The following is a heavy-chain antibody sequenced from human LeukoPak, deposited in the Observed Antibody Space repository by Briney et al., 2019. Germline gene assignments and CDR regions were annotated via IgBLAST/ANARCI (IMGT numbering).Heavy chain of an antibody. CDR3: ARAVTGTNQADAFDI. CDR1: GGTFSSYA. Sequence: GASVKVSCKASGGTFSSYAISWVRQAPGQGLEWMGGIIPIFGTANYAQKFQGRVTITADESTSTAYMELSSLRSEDTAVYYCARAVTGTNQADAFDIWGQGTMVTVSS. D-gene: IGHD1-7*01. V-gene: IGHV1-69*13. J-gene: IGHJ3*02. CDR2: IIPIFGTA.